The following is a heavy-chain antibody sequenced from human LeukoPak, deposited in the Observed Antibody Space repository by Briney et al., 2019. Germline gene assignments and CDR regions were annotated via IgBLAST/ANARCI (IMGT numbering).Heavy chain of an antibody. CDR3: AAGARWQLLDY. CDR1: GDTLTELS. CDR2: FDEPEDGEI. V-gene: IGHV1-24*01. D-gene: IGHD4-23*01. J-gene: IGHJ4*02. Sequence: GASVKVSCKVSGDTLTELSIHWVRQAPGKGLEWMEGFDEPEDGEIQYSQKFQGRVTMTEDTSTDTAYMELSTLRSEDTAVYYCAAGARWQLLDYWSQGTLVTVSS.